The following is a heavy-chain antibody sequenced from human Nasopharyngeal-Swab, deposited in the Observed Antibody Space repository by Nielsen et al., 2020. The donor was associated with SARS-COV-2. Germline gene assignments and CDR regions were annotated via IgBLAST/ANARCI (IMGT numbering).Heavy chain of an antibody. CDR3: ARGRGYGAHFDY. CDR1: GYTFTSYD. J-gene: IGHJ4*02. Sequence: ASVKVSCKAPGYTFTSYDINWVRQATGQGLEWMGWMNPNSGNKVSAQTVQGRVTMTWNTSMSTAYMELNSLTYEDTAVYFCARGRGYGAHFDYWGQGTLVAVSS. D-gene: IGHD4-17*01. CDR2: MNPNSGNK. V-gene: IGHV1-8*01.